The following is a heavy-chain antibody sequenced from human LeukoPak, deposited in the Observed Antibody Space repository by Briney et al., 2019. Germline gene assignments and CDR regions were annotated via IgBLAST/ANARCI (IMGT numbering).Heavy chain of an antibody. J-gene: IGHJ4*02. CDR1: GGTFSSYA. D-gene: IGHD1-26*01. V-gene: IGHV1-69*05. CDR2: IIPIFGTA. Sequence: GASVKVSCKASGGTFSSYAISWVRQAPGQGLEWMGGIIPIFGTANYAQKFQGRVTITTDESTSTAYMELSSLRSEDTAVYYCARVPVLQLGAPPDYWGQGTLVTVSS. CDR3: ARVPVLQLGAPPDY.